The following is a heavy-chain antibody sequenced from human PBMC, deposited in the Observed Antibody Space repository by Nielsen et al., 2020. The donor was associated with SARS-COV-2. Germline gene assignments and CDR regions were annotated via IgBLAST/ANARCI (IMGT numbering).Heavy chain of an antibody. J-gene: IGHJ4*02. Sequence: GESLKISCAAAGFAFRSLGIHWVRQAPGKGLHWVASISYDGRDKYYADSVKGRFTISRDNSKNTLYLQMNSLRAEDTAVYYCAREDYGDYGFDYWGQGTLVTVSS. CDR3: AREDYGDYGFDY. V-gene: IGHV3-30*19. D-gene: IGHD4-17*01. CDR2: ISYDGRDK. CDR1: GFAFRSLG.